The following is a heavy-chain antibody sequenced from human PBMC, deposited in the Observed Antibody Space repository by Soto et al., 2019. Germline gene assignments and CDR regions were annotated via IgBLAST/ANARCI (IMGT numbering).Heavy chain of an antibody. D-gene: IGHD6-6*01. CDR3: ARLTLAARPDYFDY. Sequence: SETQSLTCTVSGGSISSSSYYWGWIRQPPGKGLEWIGSIYYSGSTYYNPSLKSRVTISVDTSKNQFSLKLSSVTAADTAVYYCARLTLAARPDYFDYWGQGTLVT. CDR1: GGSISSSSYY. J-gene: IGHJ4*02. CDR2: IYYSGST. V-gene: IGHV4-39*01.